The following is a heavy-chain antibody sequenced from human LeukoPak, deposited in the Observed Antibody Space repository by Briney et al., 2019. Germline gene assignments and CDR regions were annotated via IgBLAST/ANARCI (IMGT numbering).Heavy chain of an antibody. Sequence: SETLSLTCTVSGYSISSGYYWSWIRQPPGKGLEWIGYIYYSGSTYYNPSLKSRVTISVDTSKNQFSLKLSSVTAADTAVYYCANYYDSSEGNGMDVWGQGTTVTVSS. D-gene: IGHD3-22*01. CDR2: IYYSGST. CDR3: ANYYDSSEGNGMDV. J-gene: IGHJ6*02. V-gene: IGHV4-30-4*01. CDR1: GYSISSGYY.